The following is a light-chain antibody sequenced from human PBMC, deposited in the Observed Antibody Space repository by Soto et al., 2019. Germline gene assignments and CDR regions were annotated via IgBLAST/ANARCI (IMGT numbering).Light chain of an antibody. Sequence: QAVVTQEPSLTVSPGGTVTLTYGSSTGAVTSGHYPYWFQQKPGQAPRTLIYDTSNKHSWTPARFSGSLLGGKAALTLSGAQPEDEAEYYCLLSYSGARPLFGGGTKLTVL. CDR1: TGAVTSGHY. V-gene: IGLV7-46*01. CDR2: DTS. CDR3: LLSYSGARPL. J-gene: IGLJ2*01.